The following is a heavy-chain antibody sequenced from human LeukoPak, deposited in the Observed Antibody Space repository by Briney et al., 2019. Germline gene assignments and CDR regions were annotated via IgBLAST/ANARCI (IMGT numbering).Heavy chain of an antibody. J-gene: IGHJ4*02. CDR1: GFTFTSYG. CDR3: WRDPSKTRGWYALVDY. Sequence: ASVKVSCMASGFTFTSYGISWVRQAPGQGLEWMGGISAYNGDTKYEQKVQGRVTMTTDKSTSTDYMELRSLRSDDTAVYYCWRDPSKTRGWYALVDYWGQGTLVSVSS. CDR2: ISAYNGDT. V-gene: IGHV1-18*01. D-gene: IGHD6-19*01.